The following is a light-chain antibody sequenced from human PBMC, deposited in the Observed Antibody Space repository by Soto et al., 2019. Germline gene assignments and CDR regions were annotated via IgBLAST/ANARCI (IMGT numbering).Light chain of an antibody. J-gene: IGLJ3*02. CDR2: GNN. V-gene: IGLV1-40*01. CDR3: QSFDTNQRGPV. Sequence: QSVLTQPPSVSGAPGQRVTISCSGTSSNIGAGYDVHWYHQLPGTAPKLLIFGNNNRPSGVPARFAASRSGTSASLAIAGLQADDEADYYSQSFDTNQRGPVFGGGTKLTVL. CDR1: SSNIGAGYD.